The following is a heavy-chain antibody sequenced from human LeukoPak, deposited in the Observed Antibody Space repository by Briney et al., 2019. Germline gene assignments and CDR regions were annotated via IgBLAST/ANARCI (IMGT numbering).Heavy chain of an antibody. Sequence: PSETLSLTCAVYGGSFSGYYWSWIRQPPGKGLEWIGEINHSGSTNYNPSLKSRVTISVDTSKNQFSLKLSSVTAADTAVYYCAREPRRGYSYGSSFDYWGQGTLVTVSS. CDR2: INHSGST. D-gene: IGHD5-18*01. CDR3: AREPRRGYSYGSSFDY. CDR1: GGSFSGYY. V-gene: IGHV4-34*01. J-gene: IGHJ4*02.